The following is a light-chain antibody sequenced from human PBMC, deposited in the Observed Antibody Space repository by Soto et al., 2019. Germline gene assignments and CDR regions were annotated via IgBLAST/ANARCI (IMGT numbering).Light chain of an antibody. CDR1: SGHSSYS. CDR3: QTWDTGIQV. CDR2: LNSDGSH. Sequence: QSVLTQSPSASASLGASVKLTCTLSSGHSSYSIAWHQQQPDKGPRYLMKLNSDGSHNKGDGIPDRFSGSSSGAERYLTISSLQSEDEADYYCQTWDTGIQVFGGGTKVTVL. J-gene: IGLJ2*01. V-gene: IGLV4-69*01.